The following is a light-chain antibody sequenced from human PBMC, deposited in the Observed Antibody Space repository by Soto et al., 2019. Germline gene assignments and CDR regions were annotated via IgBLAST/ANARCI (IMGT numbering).Light chain of an antibody. CDR2: DVV. J-gene: IGLJ7*01. V-gene: IGLV2-14*03. CDR3: SSYTSTMTNV. Sequence: QSVLTQPASVSGSPGQSITISCTGTSSDVGGFNSVSWYQLRPGTAPKLILYDVVDRPSGVSYRFSGSKSGNTASLTISGLQAADEADYFCSSYTSTMTNVFGSGTQLTVL. CDR1: SSDVGGFNS.